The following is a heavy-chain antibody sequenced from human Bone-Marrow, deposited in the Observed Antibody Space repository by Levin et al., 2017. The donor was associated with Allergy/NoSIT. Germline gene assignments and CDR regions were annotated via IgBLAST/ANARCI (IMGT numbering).Heavy chain of an antibody. CDR2: IYYTGNT. V-gene: IGHV4-31*03. J-gene: IGHJ5*02. Sequence: SETLSLTCTVSGASITRGNFYWSWIRRHPEKGLEWIGHIYYTGNTYYNPSLKSRITISVETSKTQFSLDLRSVTAADTAVYFCARDLAIATIGSWFDTWGRGTLVTVSS. D-gene: IGHD2-2*02. CDR3: ARDLAIATIGSWFDT. CDR1: GASITRGNFY.